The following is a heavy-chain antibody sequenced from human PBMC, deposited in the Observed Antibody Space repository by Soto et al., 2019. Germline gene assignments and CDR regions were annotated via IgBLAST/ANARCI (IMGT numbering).Heavy chain of an antibody. J-gene: IGHJ4*02. Sequence: HPGGSLRLSCAASGFMLTSYAMSWVRQAPGKGLEWVSVMYSGGSTYYADSVKGRFTISRDNSKNTLYLQMNRLRAEETALYYCARASSRWGSDAAHWGQGTLVTVSS. D-gene: IGHD7-27*01. CDR3: ARASSRWGSDAAH. V-gene: IGHV3-53*01. CDR2: MYSGGST. CDR1: GFMLTSYA.